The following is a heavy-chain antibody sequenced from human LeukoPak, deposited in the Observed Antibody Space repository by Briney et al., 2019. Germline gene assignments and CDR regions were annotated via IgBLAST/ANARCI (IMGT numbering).Heavy chain of an antibody. V-gene: IGHV3-11*04. D-gene: IGHD5-18*01. CDR1: GFTFSDYY. J-gene: IGHJ5*02. CDR3: ARDRSTGGGYSYYGGFDP. CDR2: ISSSGSTI. Sequence: PGGSLRLSCAASGFTFSDYYMSWIRQAPGKGLEWVSYISSSGSTIYYADSVKGRFTISRDNAKNSLYLQMNSLRAEDTAVYYCARDRSTGGGYSYYGGFDPWGQGTLVTVSS.